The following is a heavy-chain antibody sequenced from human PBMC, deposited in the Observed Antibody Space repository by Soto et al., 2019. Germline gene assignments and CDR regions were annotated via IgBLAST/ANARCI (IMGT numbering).Heavy chain of an antibody. CDR2: INHSGST. Sequence: PSETLSLTCAVYGGSFSGYYWSWIRQPPGKGLEWIGEINHSGSTNYNPSLKSRVTISLDTSKNQFSLKLSSVTAADTAVYYRASVKHGSSWYGDDYWGQGTLVTVCS. J-gene: IGHJ4*02. CDR1: GGSFSGYY. CDR3: ASVKHGSSWYGDDY. V-gene: IGHV4-34*01. D-gene: IGHD6-13*01.